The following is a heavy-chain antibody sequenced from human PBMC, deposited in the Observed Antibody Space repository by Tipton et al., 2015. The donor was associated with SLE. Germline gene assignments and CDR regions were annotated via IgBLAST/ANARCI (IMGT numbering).Heavy chain of an antibody. Sequence: SLRLSCAASGFTFSSYAMHWVRQAPGKGLEWVAVISYDGSNKYYADSVKGRFTISRDNSKNTLYLQMNSLRAEDTAVYYCASQWLAFLDYWGQGTLVTVSS. CDR2: ISYDGSNK. J-gene: IGHJ4*02. CDR3: ASQWLAFLDY. V-gene: IGHV3-30-3*01. D-gene: IGHD6-19*01. CDR1: GFTFSSYA.